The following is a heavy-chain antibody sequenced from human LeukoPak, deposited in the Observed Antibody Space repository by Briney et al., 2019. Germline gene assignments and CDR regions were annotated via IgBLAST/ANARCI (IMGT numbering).Heavy chain of an antibody. V-gene: IGHV3-30*18. CDR1: GFTFSNYA. J-gene: IGHJ4*02. Sequence: PGRSLRLSCAASGFTFSNYAMHCVRQAPGKGLEWVAVISSDGRNKYSADSVKGRFTISRDNSKHTLYLQMNSLRAEDTAVYYCAKDGDIGAAGYYFDYWGQGTLVTVSS. D-gene: IGHD6-13*01. CDR2: ISSDGRNK. CDR3: AKDGDIGAAGYYFDY.